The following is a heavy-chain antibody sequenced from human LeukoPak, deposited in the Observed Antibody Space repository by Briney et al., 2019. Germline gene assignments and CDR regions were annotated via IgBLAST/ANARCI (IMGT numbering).Heavy chain of an antibody. CDR2: INPSGGST. J-gene: IGHJ5*02. V-gene: IGHV1-46*01. D-gene: IGHD6-19*01. CDR1: GYTFTSYY. CDR3: ARHGRIAVAGNWFDP. Sequence: ASVKVSCKASGYTFTSYYMHWVRQAPGQGLEWMGIINPSGGSTSYAQKFQGRVTMTRDTSTSTVYMELSSLRSEDTAVYYCARHGRIAVAGNWFDPWGQGTLVTVSS.